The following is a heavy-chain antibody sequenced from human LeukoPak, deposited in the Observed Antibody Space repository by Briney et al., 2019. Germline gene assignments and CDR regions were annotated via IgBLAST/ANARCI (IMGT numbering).Heavy chain of an antibody. CDR2: IYNNGRT. J-gene: IGHJ4*02. V-gene: IGHV4-31*03. Sequence: PSETLSLTCTVSGGSINSGGSYWSWIRQHPGKGLEWIGYIYNNGRTYYNPSLKSRVTVSVDTSQSQVSLKVTSLTAADTAVYYCARGTRYDFWSAYSDYFDYWGQGTLVTVSS. D-gene: IGHD3-3*01. CDR3: ARGTRYDFWSAYSDYFDY. CDR1: GGSINSGGSY.